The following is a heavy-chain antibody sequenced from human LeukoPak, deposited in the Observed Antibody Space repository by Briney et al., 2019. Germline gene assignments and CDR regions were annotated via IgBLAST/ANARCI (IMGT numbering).Heavy chain of an antibody. CDR3: ARGSYYDILTGLGKIDY. J-gene: IGHJ4*02. V-gene: IGHV3-21*01. D-gene: IGHD3-9*01. Sequence: GGSLRLSCAASGFTFSSYSMNWVRQAPGKGLEWVSSISSSSSYIYYADSVKGRFTISRDNAKNSLYLQMNSLRAEDTAVYYCARGSYYDILTGLGKIDYWGQGTPVTVSS. CDR1: GFTFSSYS. CDR2: ISSSSSYI.